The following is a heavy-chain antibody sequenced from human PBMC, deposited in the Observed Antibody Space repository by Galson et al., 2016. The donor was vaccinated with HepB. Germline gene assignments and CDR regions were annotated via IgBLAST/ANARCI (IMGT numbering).Heavy chain of an antibody. CDR2: IRIKSDGATT. D-gene: IGHD2-8*02. J-gene: IGHJ4*02. V-gene: IGHV3-15*01. Sequence: SLRLSCAASGFPFSSFWMNWVRQAPGKGLEWVGRIRIKSDGATTDYSAPVNGRFSISRDDSKNPRYLQMNGLKTEDTAVYYCTTVNWWRFHDWGQGTLVTVSS. CDR1: GFPFSSFW. CDR3: TTVNWWRFHD.